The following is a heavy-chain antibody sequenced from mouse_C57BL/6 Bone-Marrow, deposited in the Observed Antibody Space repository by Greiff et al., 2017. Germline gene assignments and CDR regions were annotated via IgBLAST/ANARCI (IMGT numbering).Heavy chain of an antibody. J-gene: IGHJ3*01. CDR3: ARGGDYGNYLAWFAY. D-gene: IGHD2-1*01. CDR2: ISDGGSYT. CDR1: GFTFSSYA. Sequence: EVKLVESGGGLVKPGGSLKLSCAASGFTFSSYAMSWVRQTPEKRLEWVATISDGGSYTYYPDNVKGRFTISRDNAKNNLYLQMSHLKSEDTAVYDCARGGDYGNYLAWFAYWGQGTLVTVSA. V-gene: IGHV5-4*03.